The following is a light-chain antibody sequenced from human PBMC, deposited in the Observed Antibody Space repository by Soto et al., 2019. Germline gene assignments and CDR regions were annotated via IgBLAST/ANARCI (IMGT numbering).Light chain of an antibody. Sequence: EIVMTQSPATLSVSPGEGATLSCRASQSVTTNLAWYQQKPGQAPRLLLYGASTRATGIPARFRGSGAGTGFTPTISSLKSGDFGVYYCQQYKNRPLTFGQGTRLEIK. J-gene: IGKJ5*01. V-gene: IGKV3-15*01. CDR1: QSVTTN. CDR2: GAS. CDR3: QQYKNRPLT.